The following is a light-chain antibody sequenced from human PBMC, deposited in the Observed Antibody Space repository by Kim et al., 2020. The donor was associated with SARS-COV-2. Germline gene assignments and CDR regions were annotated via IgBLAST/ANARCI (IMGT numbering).Light chain of an antibody. J-gene: IGKJ5*01. CDR3: QQLNSSPPIP. CDR2: SAS. Sequence: IQLTQSPSSLSASVGDRVTITCRASQGIRSYLAWCQQKLGKGPKLLIYSASTLQSGVPLRFSGSGSGTEFTLTISSLQPEHFATYYCQQLNSSPPIPFGQATRLEI. V-gene: IGKV1-9*01. CDR1: QGIRSY.